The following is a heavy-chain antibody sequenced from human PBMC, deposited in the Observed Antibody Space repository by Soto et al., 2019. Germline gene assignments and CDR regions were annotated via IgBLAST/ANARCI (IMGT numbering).Heavy chain of an antibody. CDR1: GFTFSSYG. CDR3: AKDIVKYTYGACDY. Sequence: QVQLVESGGAVVQPGTSLRLSCAASGFTFSSYGMYWVRQAPGKGLEWVAAISYDGSNNYHADSVKGRFTISSDNSKNTLYLQLNSLRTEDTAVYYCAKDIVKYTYGACDYWGQGVMVTVSS. V-gene: IGHV3-30*18. J-gene: IGHJ4*02. CDR2: ISYDGSNN. D-gene: IGHD5-18*01.